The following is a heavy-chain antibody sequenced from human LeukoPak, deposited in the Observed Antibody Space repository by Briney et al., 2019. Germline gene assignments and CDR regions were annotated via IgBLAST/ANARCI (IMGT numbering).Heavy chain of an antibody. Sequence: GRSLRLSCAASGFTFSNYGMHWVRQAPGKGLEWVAVMSYDGSNKYYADSVKGRFTFSRDNSKNTLYLQMSSLRAEDTAVYYCAKEKGIYCSSIDCSPGMDVWGQGTTVTVSS. D-gene: IGHD2-2*01. CDR2: MSYDGSNK. J-gene: IGHJ6*02. V-gene: IGHV3-30*18. CDR3: AKEKGIYCSSIDCSPGMDV. CDR1: GFTFSNYG.